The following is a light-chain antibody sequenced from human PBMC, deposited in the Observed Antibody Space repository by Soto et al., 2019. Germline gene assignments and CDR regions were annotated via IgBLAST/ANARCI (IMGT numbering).Light chain of an antibody. Sequence: IVLTQSPGTLSSSPGRRATISFSTSQSVGNNFLAWYQQKPGQAPTLLIYDASSRASCLPDRFSGSGSETDFTLTVSRLEPEDFAVYFCHQYGSSPQTFGQGTKVDIK. CDR3: HQYGSSPQT. CDR2: DAS. J-gene: IGKJ1*01. CDR1: QSVGNNF. V-gene: IGKV3-20*01.